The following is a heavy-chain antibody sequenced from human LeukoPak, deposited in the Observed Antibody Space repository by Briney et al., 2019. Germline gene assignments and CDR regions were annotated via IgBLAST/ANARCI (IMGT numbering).Heavy chain of an antibody. V-gene: IGHV3-23*01. CDR3: AKAHYDILTGYYSVYFDY. D-gene: IGHD3-9*01. Sequence: GGSLRLSCAASGFTFSSYAMSWVRQAPGKGLEWVSAISGSGGSTYYADSVKGRFTISRDNSKSTLYLQMNSLRAEDTAVYYCAKAHYDILTGYYSVYFDYWGQGTLVTVSS. CDR2: ISGSGGST. J-gene: IGHJ4*02. CDR1: GFTFSSYA.